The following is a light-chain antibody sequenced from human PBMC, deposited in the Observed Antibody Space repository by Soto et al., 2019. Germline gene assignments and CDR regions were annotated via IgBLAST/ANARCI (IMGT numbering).Light chain of an antibody. CDR1: QSIVGNF. J-gene: IGKJ1*01. Sequence: EIVLTQSPGTLSLSPGEGATLSCRASQSIVGNFLAWYQQRRGQAPRLLIHGASNRATGIPDRFSGSGSGTDFTLTITRLEPEDFAVYYCQQYGGSPRTFGQGTKVEVK. CDR2: GAS. V-gene: IGKV3-20*01. CDR3: QQYGGSPRT.